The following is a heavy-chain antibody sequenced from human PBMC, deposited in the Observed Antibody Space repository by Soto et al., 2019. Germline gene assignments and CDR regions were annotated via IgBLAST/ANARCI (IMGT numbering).Heavy chain of an antibody. Sequence: GASVKVSCKASGGTFSSYTISWVRQAPGQGLEWMGRIIPILGIANYAQKFQGRVTITADKSTSTAYMELSSLRSEDTAVYYCASLTTVTTDYYYGMDVWGQGTAVTVSS. V-gene: IGHV1-69*02. CDR3: ASLTTVTTDYYYGMDV. J-gene: IGHJ6*02. CDR2: IIPILGIA. D-gene: IGHD4-17*01. CDR1: GGTFSSYT.